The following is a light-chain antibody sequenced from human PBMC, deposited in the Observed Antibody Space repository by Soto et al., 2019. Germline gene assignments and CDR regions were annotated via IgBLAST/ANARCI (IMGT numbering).Light chain of an antibody. J-gene: IGLJ1*01. V-gene: IGLV2-14*01. Sequence: QSVLTQPASVSGSPGQSITISCTGTSSDVGNYNYVSWYQQHPGKAPQLMIFQVSNRASGVSNRFSGSKSGDTASLTISGLQAEDEAGYYCSSYTTSSTLYVFGTGTKVTVL. CDR1: SSDVGNYNY. CDR2: QVS. CDR3: SSYTTSSTLYV.